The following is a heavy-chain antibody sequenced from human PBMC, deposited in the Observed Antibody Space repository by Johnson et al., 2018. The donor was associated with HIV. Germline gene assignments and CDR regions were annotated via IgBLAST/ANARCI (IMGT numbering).Heavy chain of an antibody. CDR2: ISGSGGST. Sequence: VQLVESGGGVVRPGGSLRLSCAASGFTFSSYGMHWVRQAPGKGLEWVSAISGSGGSTYYADSVKGRFTISRDNSKNTLYLQMNSLRAEDMAVYYCARSPTGTSARGAFDIWGQGTMVTVSS. CDR1: GFTFSSYG. CDR3: ARSPTGTSARGAFDI. D-gene: IGHD1-1*01. V-gene: IGHV3-23*04. J-gene: IGHJ3*02.